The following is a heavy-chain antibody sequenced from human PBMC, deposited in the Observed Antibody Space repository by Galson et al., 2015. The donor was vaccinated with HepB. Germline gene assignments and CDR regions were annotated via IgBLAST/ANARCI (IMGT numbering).Heavy chain of an antibody. Sequence: QSGAEVKKPGESLKISCKGSGYSFTSYWIGWVRQMPGKGLEWMGIIYPGDSDTRYSPSFQGQVTISADKSISTAYLRWSSLKASDTAMYYCARSRVGGSGSSAKYYYGMDVWGQGTTVTVSS. CDR3: ARSRVGGSGSSAKYYYGMDV. V-gene: IGHV5-51*01. CDR1: GYSFTSYW. J-gene: IGHJ6*02. CDR2: IYPGDSDT. D-gene: IGHD3-10*01.